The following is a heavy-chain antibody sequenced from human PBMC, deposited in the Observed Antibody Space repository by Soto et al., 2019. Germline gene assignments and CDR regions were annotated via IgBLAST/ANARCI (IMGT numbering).Heavy chain of an antibody. J-gene: IGHJ6*02. CDR1: GGSISSYY. V-gene: IGHV4-4*07. D-gene: IGHD5-18*01. CDR3: ARERGSTWMVNGMDV. Sequence: PSGTLSLTCPVSGGSISSYYWSWIRQPAGKGLEWIGRIYTSGSTNYNPSLKSRVTMSVDTSKNQFSLKLSSVTAADTAVYYCARERGSTWMVNGMDVWGQGTTVTRLL. CDR2: IYTSGST.